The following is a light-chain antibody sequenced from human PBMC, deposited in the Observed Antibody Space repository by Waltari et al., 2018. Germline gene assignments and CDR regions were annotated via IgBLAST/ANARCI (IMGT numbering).Light chain of an antibody. V-gene: IGKV3-11*01. CDR1: QSVSNY. J-gene: IGKJ2*01. Sequence: EIVLTQSPPTLSLSPGERATLSCGASQSVSNYLAWYQQRPGQAPRVLIYDASSRATGIPTRFSGSGSGTDFTLTISSLQPEDSAVYYCQQRVHWPMYTFGQGTKLEIK. CDR3: QQRVHWPMYT. CDR2: DAS.